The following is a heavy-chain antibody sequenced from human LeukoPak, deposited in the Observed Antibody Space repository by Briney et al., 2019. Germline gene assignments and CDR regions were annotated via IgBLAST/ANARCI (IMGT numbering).Heavy chain of an antibody. Sequence: SETLSLTCTVSGGSISSYYWSWIRQPPGKGLEWIGCLYNTGSTNYSPSLKSRVTISVDTSKNQFSLKLSSVTAADTAVYFCARAPYGAGSKPYYFDYWGQGTLVTVSS. D-gene: IGHD3-10*01. V-gene: IGHV4-59*01. CDR1: GGSISSYY. CDR3: ARAPYGAGSKPYYFDY. CDR2: LYNTGST. J-gene: IGHJ4*02.